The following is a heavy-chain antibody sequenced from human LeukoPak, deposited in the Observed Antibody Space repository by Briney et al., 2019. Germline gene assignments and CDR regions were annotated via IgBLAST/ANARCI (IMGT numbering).Heavy chain of an antibody. CDR2: IYYSGST. Sequence: SETLSLTCTVSGGSISSSSYYWGWIRQPPGKRLEWIGSIYYSGSTYYNPSLKSRVTISVDTSKNQFSLKLSSVTAADTAVYYCARHGTAMVYYDRSGYPEGYFDYWGQGTLVTVSS. CDR3: ARHGTAMVYYDRSGYPEGYFDY. CDR1: GGSISSSSYY. J-gene: IGHJ4*02. D-gene: IGHD3-22*01. V-gene: IGHV4-39*01.